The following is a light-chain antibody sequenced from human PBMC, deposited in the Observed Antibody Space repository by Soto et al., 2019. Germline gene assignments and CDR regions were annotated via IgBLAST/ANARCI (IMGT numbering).Light chain of an antibody. CDR1: SSDVGGYNY. J-gene: IGLJ1*01. CDR3: SSYTSSSTPV. CDR2: DVS. Sequence: LTQPASVSGSPGQSITISCTGTSSDVGGYNYVSWYQQHPGKAHKLMIYDVSNRPSGVSNRFSGSKSGNTASLTISGLQAEDEADYYCSSYTSSSTPVFGTGTKVTVL. V-gene: IGLV2-14*01.